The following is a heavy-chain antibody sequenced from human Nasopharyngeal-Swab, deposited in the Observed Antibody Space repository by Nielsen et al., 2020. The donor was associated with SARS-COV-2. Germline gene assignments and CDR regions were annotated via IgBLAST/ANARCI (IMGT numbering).Heavy chain of an antibody. Sequence: SETLSLTCAVYGGSFSGYYWSWIRQPPGEGLEWIGEINHSGSTNYNPSLKSRVTISVDTSKNQFSLKLSSVTAADTAVYYCARLLGYCSSTSCDYWGQGTLVTVSS. D-gene: IGHD2-2*01. J-gene: IGHJ4*02. V-gene: IGHV4-34*01. CDR3: ARLLGYCSSTSCDY. CDR2: INHSGST. CDR1: GGSFSGYY.